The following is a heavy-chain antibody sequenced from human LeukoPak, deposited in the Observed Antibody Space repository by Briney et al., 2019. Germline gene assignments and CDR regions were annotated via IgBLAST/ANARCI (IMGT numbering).Heavy chain of an antibody. CDR1: GGSFSGYF. V-gene: IGHV4-34*01. CDR2: INHSGRT. J-gene: IGHJ6*02. CDR3: AKGGSTNFYYGDV. Sequence: SETLSLTCAVYGGSFSGYFWSWIRQPPGKGLEWIGEINHSGRTQYNPALKSRVTISVDTSRSQFSLKLSSVTAADTAVYYCAKGGSTNFYYGDVWGQGTTVTVSS. D-gene: IGHD2/OR15-2a*01.